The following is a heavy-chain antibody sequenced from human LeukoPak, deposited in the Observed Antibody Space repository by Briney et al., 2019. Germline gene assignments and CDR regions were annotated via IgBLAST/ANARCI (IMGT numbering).Heavy chain of an antibody. CDR2: IYYSGST. CDR1: GGSVSSGRYY. V-gene: IGHV4-61*01. CDR3: ARLSTVTSYYFDY. Sequence: SETLSLTCTVSGGSVSSGRYYWSWIRQPPGKGLEWIGYIYYSGSTNYNPSLKSRVTISVDTSKNQFSLKLSSVTAADTAVYYCARLSTVTSYYFDYWGQGTLVTVSS. D-gene: IGHD4-17*01. J-gene: IGHJ4*02.